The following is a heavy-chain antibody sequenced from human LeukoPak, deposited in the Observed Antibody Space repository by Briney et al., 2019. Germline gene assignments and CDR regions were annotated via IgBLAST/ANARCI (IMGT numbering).Heavy chain of an antibody. CDR1: GGSISSYY. Sequence: SETLSLTCTVSGGSISSYYWSWIRQPAGKGLEWIGRIYTSGSTNYNPSLKSRVTMSVDTSKNQFSLKLSSVPAADTAVYYCARDGPLSGYYVYWGQGTLVTVSS. J-gene: IGHJ4*02. D-gene: IGHD3-22*01. CDR3: ARDGPLSGYYVY. CDR2: IYTSGST. V-gene: IGHV4-4*07.